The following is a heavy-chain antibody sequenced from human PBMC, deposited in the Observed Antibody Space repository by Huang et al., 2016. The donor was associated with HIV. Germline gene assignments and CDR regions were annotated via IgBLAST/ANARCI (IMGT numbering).Heavy chain of an antibody. J-gene: IGHJ6*02. CDR2: IKQDESEK. Sequence: VESGGRSVQPGGSIKLSCVGSTFTFGAYWMSWVRPPPGKGLELVANIKQDESEKYYVDAVKGRFNISRDNARKVLFLEMDDLRVEDTAIYFCATKTAGMDIWGQGTTVTVSS. CDR1: TFTFGAYW. CDR3: ATKTAGMDI. V-gene: IGHV3-7*01. D-gene: IGHD1-7*01.